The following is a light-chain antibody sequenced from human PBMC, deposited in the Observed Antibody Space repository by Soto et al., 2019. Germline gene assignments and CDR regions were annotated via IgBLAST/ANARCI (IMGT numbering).Light chain of an antibody. V-gene: IGKV3-20*01. CDR2: GAS. Sequence: EIVLTQSPGTLSLSPGERATLSCRASQSVSNNYLAWYQQKPGQAPRLLIYGASSRATGIPDRFGGGGSGTDFTLTISRLEPEEFAVYYCQHYGSSPFSFGPGTKVVIK. J-gene: IGKJ3*01. CDR1: QSVSNNY. CDR3: QHYGSSPFS.